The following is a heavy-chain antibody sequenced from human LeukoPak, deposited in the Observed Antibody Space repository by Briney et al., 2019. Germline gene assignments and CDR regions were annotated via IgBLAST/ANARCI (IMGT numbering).Heavy chain of an antibody. J-gene: IGHJ6*02. Sequence: GGSLRLSCAASGFIVSSNYMSWVRQAPGKGLEWVSLIYSGGGTNYADSVKGRFTISRDNSKNTLYLQMNSLRAEDTAVYYCAGPYGYNYAVDVWGQGTTVTVSS. V-gene: IGHV3-66*04. CDR1: GFIVSSNY. D-gene: IGHD3-10*01. CDR3: AGPYGYNYAVDV. CDR2: IYSGGGT.